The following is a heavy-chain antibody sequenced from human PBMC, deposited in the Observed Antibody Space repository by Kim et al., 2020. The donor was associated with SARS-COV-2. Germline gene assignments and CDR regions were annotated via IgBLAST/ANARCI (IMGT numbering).Heavy chain of an antibody. D-gene: IGHD5-18*01. Sequence: AYADSVKGRFTISRDNAKNSLYLQMLSLRAEDTALYYCAKGVEMVTPVDYWGQGTLVSVSS. CDR3: AKGVEMVTPVDY. V-gene: IGHV3-9*01. J-gene: IGHJ4*02.